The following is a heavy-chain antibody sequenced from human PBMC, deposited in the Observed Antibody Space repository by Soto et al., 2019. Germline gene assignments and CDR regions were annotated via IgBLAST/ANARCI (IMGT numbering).Heavy chain of an antibody. Sequence: PGGSLRLSCAASGFTFNNYAMHWVRQAPGKGLEWMAFISYDGSSKYYEDSVTGRFTISRDNSRNKLYLQMNSLRAEDTAVYYLARGDGYIYGNTFDSWGHGTLVTVSS. J-gene: IGHJ4*01. CDR3: ARGDGYIYGNTFDS. CDR2: ISYDGSSK. V-gene: IGHV3-30-3*01. D-gene: IGHD5-18*01. CDR1: GFTFNNYA.